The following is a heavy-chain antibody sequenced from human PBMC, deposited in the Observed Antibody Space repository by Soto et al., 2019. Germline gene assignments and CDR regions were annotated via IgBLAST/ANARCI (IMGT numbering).Heavy chain of an antibody. Sequence: PEESRKISCKGSGYSFAGYWITWVRQKPGKGLEWMGRIDPSDSQTYYSPSFRGHVTISATKSITTVFLQWSSLRASDTAMYYCARQIYDSDNGPSLPYYFDSSGQGPPPTVSS. J-gene: IGHJ4*02. CDR2: IDPSDSQT. V-gene: IGHV5-10-1*01. D-gene: IGHD3-22*01. CDR1: GYSFAGYW. CDR3: ARQIYDSDNGPSLPYYFDS.